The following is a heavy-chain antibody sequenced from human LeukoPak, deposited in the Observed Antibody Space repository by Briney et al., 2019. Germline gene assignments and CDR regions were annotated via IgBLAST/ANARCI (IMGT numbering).Heavy chain of an antibody. D-gene: IGHD3-10*01. V-gene: IGHV4-4*07. CDR2: IYTSGST. J-gene: IGHJ6*02. Sequence: SETLSLTCTVSGGSISSYHWSWIRQPAGKGLEWIGRIYTSGSTNYNPSRKSRVTMSVETSKNQFSLKLSSVTAADTAVYYCARGVLWFGEFSELFLGMDVWGQGTTVTVSS. CDR3: ARGVLWFGEFSELFLGMDV. CDR1: GGSISSYH.